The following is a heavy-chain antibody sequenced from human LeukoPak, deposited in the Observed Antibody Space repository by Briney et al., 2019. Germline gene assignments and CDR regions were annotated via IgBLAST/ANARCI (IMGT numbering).Heavy chain of an antibody. V-gene: IGHV3-7*04. D-gene: IGHD2-21*01. J-gene: IGHJ4*02. CDR1: GFNFSDSR. Sequence: GGSVRLSCATSGFNFSDSRMTWARQAPGKGLQWVANVNRDGTEKQFLDSLEGRFTISRDNANKALYLQMSSLTPQDTAVYFCVRGDWYFESWGQGALVADPS. CDR3: VRGDWYFES. CDR2: VNRDGTEK.